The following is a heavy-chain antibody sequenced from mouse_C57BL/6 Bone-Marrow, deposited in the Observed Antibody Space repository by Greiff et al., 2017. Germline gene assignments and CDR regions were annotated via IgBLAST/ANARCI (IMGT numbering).Heavy chain of an antibody. Sequence: EVQLQQSGPELVKPGASVKISCKASGYTFTDYYMNWVKQSHGKSLEWIGDINPNNGGTSYNQKFKGKATLTVDKSSSTAYMELRSLTSEYSAVYYCAAITTALYWYFDVWGTGTTVTVSS. CDR1: GYTFTDYY. J-gene: IGHJ1*03. D-gene: IGHD1-1*01. CDR2: INPNNGGT. CDR3: AAITTALYWYFDV. V-gene: IGHV1-26*01.